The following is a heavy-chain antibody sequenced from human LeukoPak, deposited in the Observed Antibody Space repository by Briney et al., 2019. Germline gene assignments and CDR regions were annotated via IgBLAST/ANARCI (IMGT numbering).Heavy chain of an antibody. J-gene: IGHJ6*03. CDR2: ISAYNGNT. D-gene: IGHD3-9*01. V-gene: IGHV1-18*01. CDR1: GYTFTNYG. Sequence: ASVKVSCKASGYTFTNYGISWVRQAPGQGLEWMGWISAYNGNTNYAQKFQGRVTMTTDTSTSTAYMELRSLRSDDTAVYYCARYASETYYYYMDVWGKGTTVTVSS. CDR3: ARYASETYYYYMDV.